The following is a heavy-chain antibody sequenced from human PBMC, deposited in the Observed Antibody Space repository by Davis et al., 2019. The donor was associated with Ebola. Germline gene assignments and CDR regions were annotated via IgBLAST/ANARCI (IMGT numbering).Heavy chain of an antibody. CDR3: AGGGYGTSCDY. V-gene: IGHV4-34*01. J-gene: IGHJ4*02. D-gene: IGHD5-12*01. Sequence: MPSETLSLTCAVYGGSFSGYYWSWIRQPPGKGLEWIGEINHSGSTNYNPSLKSRVTISVDTSKNQFSLKLSSVTAADTAVYYCAGGGYGTSCDYWGQGTLVTVSS. CDR2: INHSGST. CDR1: GGSFSGYY.